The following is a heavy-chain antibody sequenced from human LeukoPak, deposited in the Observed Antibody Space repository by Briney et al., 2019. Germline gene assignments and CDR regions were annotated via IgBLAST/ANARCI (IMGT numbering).Heavy chain of an antibody. D-gene: IGHD6-19*01. CDR1: GFTFSIIG. CDR3: AKSGWLDN. J-gene: IGHJ4*02. CDR2: INEGGEDT. V-gene: IGHV3-23*01. Sequence: GGSLRLSCAASGFTFSIIGMSWVRQAPGKGLEWVSTINEGGEDTYYANSVKGRFTVSRDNSRNTLYLQMNSLRVEDTAVYYCAKSGWLDNLDQGTLVTVSS.